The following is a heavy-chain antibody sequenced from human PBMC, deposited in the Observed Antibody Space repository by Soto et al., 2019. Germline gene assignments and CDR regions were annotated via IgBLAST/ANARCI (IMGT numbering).Heavy chain of an antibody. D-gene: IGHD5-12*01. CDR2: ISTYNGDT. V-gene: IGHV1-18*01. CDR1: GYTFTRSG. Sequence: QVQLVQSGAEVKKPGASVKVSCKASGYTFTRSGISWVRQAPGQGLEWMGWISTYNGDTNYAQTFQGRVTMTTDTSPKTIYTEPRSLRSDDAAVDYCARGCVDTYYYYGMDVWGQGTPVTVSS. J-gene: IGHJ6*02. CDR3: ARGCVDTYYYYGMDV.